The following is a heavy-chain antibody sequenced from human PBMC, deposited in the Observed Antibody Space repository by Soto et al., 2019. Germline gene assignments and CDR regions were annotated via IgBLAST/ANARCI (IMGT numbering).Heavy chain of an antibody. CDR3: ARVRAYDFWSGPHYYYYMDV. CDR2: IYYSGST. D-gene: IGHD3-3*01. V-gene: IGHV4-59*01. CDR1: GGSISSYY. J-gene: IGHJ6*03. Sequence: TSETLSLTCTVSGGSISSYYWSWIRQPPGKGLEWIGYIYYSGSTNYNPSLKSRVTISVDTSKNQFSLKLSSVTAADTAVYYCARVRAYDFWSGPHYYYYMDVWGKGTTVTVSS.